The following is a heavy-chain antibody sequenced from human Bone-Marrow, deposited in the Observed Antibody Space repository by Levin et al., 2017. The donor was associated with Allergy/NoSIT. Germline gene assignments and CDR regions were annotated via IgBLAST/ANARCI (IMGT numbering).Heavy chain of an antibody. J-gene: IGHJ2*01. CDR3: ARATPGDWYFDL. CDR2: LSSDSSYT. V-gene: IGHV3-21*01. CDR1: GFPFRTST. D-gene: IGHD7-27*01. Sequence: LSLTCAASGFPFRTSTLNWFRQAPGKGLEWVSSLSSDSSYTYYADPLRGRFAIPRDNARKSLLLHMSNLTDDDTVVYFCARATPGDWYFDLWGRGTLVTVSS.